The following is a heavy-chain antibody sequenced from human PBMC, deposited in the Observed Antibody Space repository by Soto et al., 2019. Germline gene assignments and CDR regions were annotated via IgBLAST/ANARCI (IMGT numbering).Heavy chain of an antibody. CDR3: ATEVNWAVAASYQWFDT. Sequence: QVQLVQSGAEVKKPGASVKVACKASGCTFTIEIISWVRQAPGQGLEWMGRIIPILDITDYAQKFQGRVTIIADKSTSTVYVALNSLRSDDTAMYYCATEVNWAVAASYQWFDTCGQGTLVTVSS. D-gene: IGHD2-2*01. J-gene: IGHJ5*02. CDR1: GCTFTIEI. V-gene: IGHV1-69*08. CDR2: IIPILDIT.